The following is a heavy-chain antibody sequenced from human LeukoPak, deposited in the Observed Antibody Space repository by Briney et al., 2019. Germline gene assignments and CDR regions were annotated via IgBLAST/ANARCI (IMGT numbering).Heavy chain of an antibody. CDR3: AQPGGLYGDYSHYYGMDV. Sequence: GASVKVSCKASGYTFTGYYMHWVRQAPGQGPEWMGWINPDSGGTKYVQKFQGRVTMTRDASITTAYMELSGLRSDDTAVYYCAQPGGLYGDYSHYYGMDVWGQGTTVTVSS. J-gene: IGHJ6*02. CDR1: GYTFTGYY. D-gene: IGHD4-17*01. V-gene: IGHV1-2*02. CDR2: INPDSGGT.